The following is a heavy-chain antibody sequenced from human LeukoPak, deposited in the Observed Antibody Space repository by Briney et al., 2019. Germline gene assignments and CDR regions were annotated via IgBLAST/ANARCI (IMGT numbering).Heavy chain of an antibody. CDR3: EREGIPGEKVWFFDY. V-gene: IGHV3-21*01. CDR1: GFTFSSYS. CDR2: ISSSSSYI. J-gene: IGHJ4*02. Sequence: GGSLRLSCAASGFTFSSYSMNWVRQAPGKGLEWVSSISSSSSYIYYADSVKGRFTISRDNAKNSLYLQMNSLRAEDTSVYYCEREGIPGEKVWFFDYWGQGTLVTVSS. D-gene: IGHD2-2*01.